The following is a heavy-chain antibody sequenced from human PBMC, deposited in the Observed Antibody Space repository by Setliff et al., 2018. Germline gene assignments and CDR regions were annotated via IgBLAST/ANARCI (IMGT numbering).Heavy chain of an antibody. J-gene: IGHJ4*02. D-gene: IGHD7-27*01. CDR3: AREALLGIGVSRRLDY. Sequence: PSETLSLTCTVSGGSISSHYWSWIRQPPGKGLEWIGSIYYSGSTNYNPSLKSRVTISVDTSKNQFSLKLSSVTAADTAVYYCAREALLGIGVSRRLDYWVQGTLVTVSS. CDR2: IYYSGST. V-gene: IGHV4-59*11. CDR1: GGSISSHY.